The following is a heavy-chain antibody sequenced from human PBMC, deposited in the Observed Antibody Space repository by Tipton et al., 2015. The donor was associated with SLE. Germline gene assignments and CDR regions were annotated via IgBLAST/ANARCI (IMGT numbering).Heavy chain of an antibody. Sequence: GSLRLSCTVSGGSISSYYWSWIRQPPGKGLEWIGYIYYSGSTNYNPSLKSRVTISVDTSKNQFSLKLSSVTAADTAVYYCARHAFGVVIIPVGAFDIWGQGTMVTVSS. CDR3: ARHAFGVVIIPVGAFDI. CDR1: GGSISSYY. CDR2: IYYSGST. V-gene: IGHV4-59*08. J-gene: IGHJ3*02. D-gene: IGHD3-3*01.